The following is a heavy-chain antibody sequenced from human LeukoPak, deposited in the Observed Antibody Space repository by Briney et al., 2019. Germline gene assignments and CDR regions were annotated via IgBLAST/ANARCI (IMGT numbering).Heavy chain of an antibody. CDR2: IYYSGST. D-gene: IGHD3-3*01. Sequence: SETLSLTCTVSGGSISSYYWSWIRQPPGKGLEWIGYIYYSGSTNYNPSLKSRVTISVDTSKNQFSLKPSSVTAADTAVYYCARGIYDFWSGSNYFDYWGQGTLVTVSS. J-gene: IGHJ4*02. CDR3: ARGIYDFWSGSNYFDY. V-gene: IGHV4-59*01. CDR1: GGSISSYY.